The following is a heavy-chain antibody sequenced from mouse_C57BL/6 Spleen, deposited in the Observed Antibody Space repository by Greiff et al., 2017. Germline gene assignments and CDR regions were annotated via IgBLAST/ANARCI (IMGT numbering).Heavy chain of an antibody. J-gene: IGHJ4*01. D-gene: IGHD1-1*01. V-gene: IGHV1-81*01. Sequence: QVQLKQSGAELARPGASVKLSCKASGYTFTSYGISWVKQRTGQGLEWIGEIYPRSGNTYYNEKFKGKATLTADKSSSTAYMELRSLTSEDSAVYFCARRTTVVGAMDDWGQGTSVTVSS. CDR2: IYPRSGNT. CDR3: ARRTTVVGAMDD. CDR1: GYTFTSYG.